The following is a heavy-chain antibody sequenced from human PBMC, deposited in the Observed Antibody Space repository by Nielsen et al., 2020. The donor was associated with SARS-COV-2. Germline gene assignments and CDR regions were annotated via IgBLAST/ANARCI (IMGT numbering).Heavy chain of an antibody. D-gene: IGHD6-13*01. CDR2: IDWDDDK. CDR1: GFSLSTSGMR. J-gene: IGHJ4*02. CDR3: ARTNMGIAAAGLDY. V-gene: IGHV2-70*04. Sequence: SGPTLVKPTQTLTLTCTFSGFSLSTSGMRVSWIRQPPGKALEWLARIDWDDDKFYSTSLKTRLTISKDTSKNQVVLTMTNMDPVDTATYYCARTNMGIAAAGLDYWGQGTLVAVSS.